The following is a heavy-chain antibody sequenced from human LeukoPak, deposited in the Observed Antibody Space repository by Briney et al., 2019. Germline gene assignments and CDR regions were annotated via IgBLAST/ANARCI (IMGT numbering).Heavy chain of an antibody. V-gene: IGHV3-23*01. CDR3: AKNAPEGYDFWSGYYQTLDY. D-gene: IGHD3-3*01. J-gene: IGHJ4*02. Sequence: GGSLRLSCAASGFTFSSYAMSWVRKAPGKGLEWVSAISGSGGSTYYADSVKGRFTISRDNSKNTLYLQMNSLRAEDTAVYYCAKNAPEGYDFWSGYYQTLDYWGQGTLVTVSS. CDR1: GFTFSSYA. CDR2: ISGSGGST.